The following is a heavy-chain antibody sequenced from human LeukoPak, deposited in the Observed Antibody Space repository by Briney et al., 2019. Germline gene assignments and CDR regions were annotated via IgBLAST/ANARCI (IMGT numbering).Heavy chain of an antibody. CDR2: IIPIFGTA. V-gene: IGHV1-69*13. D-gene: IGHD5-12*01. Sequence: SVKVSCKASGGTFSSYAISWVRQAPGQGPEWMGGIIPIFGTANYAQKFQGRVTITADESTSTAYMELSSLRSEDTAVYYCARGVSFGYDIRWDFDYWGQGTLVTVSS. CDR3: ARGVSFGYDIRWDFDY. J-gene: IGHJ4*02. CDR1: GGTFSSYA.